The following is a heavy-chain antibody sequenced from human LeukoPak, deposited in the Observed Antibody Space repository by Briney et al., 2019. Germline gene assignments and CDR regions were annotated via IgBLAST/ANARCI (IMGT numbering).Heavy chain of an antibody. CDR3: GREYRSASHDY. Sequence: SQTLSLTCAISGDSVSSSSAAWNWIRQSPSSGLEWLGRTYYRSKWYKDYAVSVKSRITIKPDKSKNKFSLQLNSVTPEDTAVYYGGREYRSASHDYWGQGTLVTVSS. J-gene: IGHJ4*02. D-gene: IGHD6-6*01. V-gene: IGHV6-1*01. CDR2: TYYRSKWYK. CDR1: GDSVSSSSAA.